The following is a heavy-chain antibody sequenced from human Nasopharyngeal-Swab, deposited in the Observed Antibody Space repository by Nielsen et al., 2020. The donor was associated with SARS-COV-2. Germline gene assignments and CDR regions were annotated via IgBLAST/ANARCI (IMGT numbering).Heavy chain of an antibody. CDR3: TTSGYDSTSDAFDI. CDR1: GLTVSSTY. V-gene: IGHV3-53*01. CDR2: TEIGGTT. Sequence: GESLKISCAVSGLTVSSTYMSWVRQAPGKGLEWVSVTEIGGTTHYADSVKGRFSISRDSSTNTLYLQMNNVRAEDTAVYYCTTSGYDSTSDAFDIWGQGTMVTVSS. D-gene: IGHD3-22*01. J-gene: IGHJ3*02.